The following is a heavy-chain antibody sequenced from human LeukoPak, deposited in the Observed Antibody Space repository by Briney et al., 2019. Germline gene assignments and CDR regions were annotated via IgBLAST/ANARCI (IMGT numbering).Heavy chain of an antibody. Sequence: ASVKVSCKASGYTFTGYYMHWVRQAPGQGLEWMGWINPNSGGTNYAQKFQGRVTMTRVASISTAYMELSRLRSDDTAVYYCARERPGAYYDSSGKRGDYFDYWGQGTLVTVSS. J-gene: IGHJ4*02. CDR2: INPNSGGT. CDR1: GYTFTGYY. D-gene: IGHD3-22*01. V-gene: IGHV1-2*02. CDR3: ARERPGAYYDSSGKRGDYFDY.